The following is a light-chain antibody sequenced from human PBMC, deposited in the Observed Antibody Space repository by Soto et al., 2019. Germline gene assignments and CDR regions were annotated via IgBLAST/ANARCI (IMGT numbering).Light chain of an antibody. CDR3: CSYAGRYIVV. CDR2: DVS. J-gene: IGLJ2*01. Sequence: QSALTQSRSVSGSPGQSVIISCTGTSSDVGNYNYVSWYQQHPGKAPKLIIFDVSRRPSGVPDRVSGSKSGNTASLTISGLQAEDEADYYCCSYAGRYIVVFGGGTKLTVL. V-gene: IGLV2-11*01. CDR1: SSDVGNYNY.